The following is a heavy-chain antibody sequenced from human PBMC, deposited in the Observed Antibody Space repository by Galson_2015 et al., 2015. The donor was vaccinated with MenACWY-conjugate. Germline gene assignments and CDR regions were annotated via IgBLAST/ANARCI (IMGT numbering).Heavy chain of an antibody. J-gene: IGHJ4*01. CDR1: GASISTDS. D-gene: IGHD6-19*01. CDR3: ARWVAVKMIEY. Sequence: ETLSLTCSVSGASISTDSWSWIRQPPGKGLEWIGYIHYSGSTKYNPSLKTRITMSLDTSENRFSLKLSSVTAAGTAVYYCARWVAVKMIEYCGQGTLVTVSS. V-gene: IGHV4-59*01. CDR2: IHYSGST.